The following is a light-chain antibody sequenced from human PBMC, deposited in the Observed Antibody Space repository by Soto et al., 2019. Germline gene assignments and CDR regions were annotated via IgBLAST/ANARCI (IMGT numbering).Light chain of an antibody. V-gene: IGKV3-15*01. Sequence: EIVLTQSPAILSVSPGERATLSCRASQSISRSLAWYQQKPGQAPRLLISDASTRATGIPARFSGSGSGTDFTLTISRLEPEDFAVYYCQQYETSPRTFGQGTKV. CDR1: QSISRS. J-gene: IGKJ1*01. CDR3: QQYETSPRT. CDR2: DAS.